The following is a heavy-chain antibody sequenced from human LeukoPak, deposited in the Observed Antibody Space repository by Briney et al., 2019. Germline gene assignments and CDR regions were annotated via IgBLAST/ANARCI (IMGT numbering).Heavy chain of an antibody. CDR2: ISAYNGNT. CDR3: ARDLNGYGGQYLTK. D-gene: IGHD4-23*01. J-gene: IGHJ4*02. V-gene: IGHV1-18*01. Sequence: ASVKVSCKASGYTFTSYGISWVRQAPGQGLEWMGWISAYNGNTNYAQKLQGRVTMTTDTSTSTAYMELRSLRSDDTAVYYCARDLNGYGGQYLTKWGQGTLVTVSS. CDR1: GYTFTSYG.